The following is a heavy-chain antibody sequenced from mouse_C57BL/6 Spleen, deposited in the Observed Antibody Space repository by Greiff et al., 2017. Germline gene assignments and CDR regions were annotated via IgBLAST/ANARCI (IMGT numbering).Heavy chain of an antibody. CDR3: ARSGERYYFDY. J-gene: IGHJ2*01. D-gene: IGHD3-1*01. Sequence: EVKLMESGPELVKPGASVKISCKASGYSFTGYYMNWVKQSPEKSLEWIGEINPSTGGTTYNQKFKAKATLTVDKSSSTAYMQLKSLTSEDSAVYYCARSGERYYFDYWGQGTTLTVSS. CDR2: INPSTGGT. V-gene: IGHV1-42*01. CDR1: GYSFTGYY.